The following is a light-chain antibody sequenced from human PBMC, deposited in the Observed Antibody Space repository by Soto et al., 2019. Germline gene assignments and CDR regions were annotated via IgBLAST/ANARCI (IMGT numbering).Light chain of an antibody. Sequence: QSALTQPASVSGSPGQSITISCTGTSSDVGGYNYVSWYQQHPGKAPKLMIYDVSNRPSGVSNRFSGSKSGNTASLTISGLQAEDEADYYCSSYTSSNTPPYVFGTGTQLTVL. V-gene: IGLV2-14*01. CDR2: DVS. J-gene: IGLJ1*01. CDR1: SSDVGGYNY. CDR3: SSYTSSNTPPYV.